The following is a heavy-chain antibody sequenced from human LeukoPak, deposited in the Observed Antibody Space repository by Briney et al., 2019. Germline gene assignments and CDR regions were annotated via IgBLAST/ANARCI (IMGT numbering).Heavy chain of an antibody. CDR3: ARDQKGIVGAPGGSWYY. V-gene: IGHV1-46*01. Sequence: ASVKVSCKAPGYTFTSYYMHWVRQAPGQGLEWMGIINPSGGSTSYAQKFQGRVTMTRDTSTSTVYMELSSLRSEDTAVYYCARDQKGIVGAPGGSWYYWGQGTLVTVSS. J-gene: IGHJ4*02. CDR2: INPSGGST. D-gene: IGHD1-26*01. CDR1: GYTFTSYY.